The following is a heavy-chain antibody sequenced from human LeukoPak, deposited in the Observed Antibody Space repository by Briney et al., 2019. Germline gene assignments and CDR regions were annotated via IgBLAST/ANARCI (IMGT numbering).Heavy chain of an antibody. Sequence: GGSLRLSCAASGFTFSSYGMHWVRQAPGKGLEWVAVISYDGSNKYYADSVKGRFTTSRDNSKNTLYLQMNSLRAEDTAVYYCAKDQDSSGYNYWGQGTLVTVSS. J-gene: IGHJ4*02. CDR2: ISYDGSNK. V-gene: IGHV3-30*18. D-gene: IGHD3-22*01. CDR3: AKDQDSSGYNY. CDR1: GFTFSSYG.